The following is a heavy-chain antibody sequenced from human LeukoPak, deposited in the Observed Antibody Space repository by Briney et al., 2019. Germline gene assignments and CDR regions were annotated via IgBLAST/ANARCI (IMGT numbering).Heavy chain of an antibody. Sequence: GGSLRLSCAASGFTFSSYWMHWVRQAPGKGLVWVSRISSDGSSTSYADSVKGRFTISRDNAKNTLYLQMNSLRAEDMAVYYCARSMIFPPDSFDYWGQGTLVTVSS. D-gene: IGHD3-22*01. J-gene: IGHJ4*02. V-gene: IGHV3-74*01. CDR3: ARSMIFPPDSFDY. CDR2: ISSDGSST. CDR1: GFTFSSYW.